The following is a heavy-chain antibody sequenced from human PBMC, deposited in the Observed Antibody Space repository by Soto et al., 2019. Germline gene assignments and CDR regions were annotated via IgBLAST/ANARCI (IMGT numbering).Heavy chain of an antibody. J-gene: IGHJ4*02. CDR2: IYYSGSA. CDR1: GGTISSWY. Sequence: QVQLQESGPGLVKPSETLSLTCTVSGGTISSWYWSWIRQPPGKGLEWIGYIYYSGSANCNPSLKSRVTLSVDTSKNQFSLTLSSVTAADTAVYYCARRYGSAIDYWGQGTLVTVSS. CDR3: ARRYGSAIDY. V-gene: IGHV4-59*08. D-gene: IGHD1-26*01.